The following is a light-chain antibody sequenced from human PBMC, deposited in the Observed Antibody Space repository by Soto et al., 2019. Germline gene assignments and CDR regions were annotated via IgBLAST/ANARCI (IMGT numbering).Light chain of an antibody. Sequence: DIQMTQSRYSLCASVRDRVTITCRASQSISSYLNWYQQKPGKAPKLMIYAASSLQSGVPSRFIGSGSGTDFALTISSLQTEDFANYYGQQSYSTPSITFGQGTRLEI. CDR1: QSISSY. CDR3: QQSYSTPSIT. CDR2: AAS. J-gene: IGKJ5*01. V-gene: IGKV1-39*01.